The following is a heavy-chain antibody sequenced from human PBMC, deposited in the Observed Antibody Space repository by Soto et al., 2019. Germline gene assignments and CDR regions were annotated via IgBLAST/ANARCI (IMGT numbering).Heavy chain of an antibody. CDR2: INTGNGNT. D-gene: IGHD5-12*01. CDR1: GYTFTSYA. J-gene: IGHJ6*02. V-gene: IGHV1-3*04. CDR3: ARDRTSHGYSGYDFGNYYYYYGMDV. Sequence: ASVKVSCKASGYTFTSYAMHWVRQAPGQRLEWMGWINTGNGNTEYSQRFQGRVTITRDTSANTAYMELSSLRSEDTAVYYCARDRTSHGYSGYDFGNYYYYYGMDVWGQGTTVTVSS.